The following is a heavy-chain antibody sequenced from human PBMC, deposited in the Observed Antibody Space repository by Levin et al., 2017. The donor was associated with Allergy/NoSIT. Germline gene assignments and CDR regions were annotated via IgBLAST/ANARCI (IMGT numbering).Heavy chain of an antibody. CDR3: ARDRGYCGGGSCPSQNLFDY. D-gene: IGHD2-15*01. CDR1: GFTFSSYW. Sequence: GGSLRLSCAASGFTFSSYWMSWVRQAPGKGLEWVANIKQDGSEIYYVDSVKGRFTISRDNAKNPLYLQMNSLRPEDTAVYYCARDRGYCGGGSCPSQNLFDYWGQGTLVTVSS. CDR2: IKQDGSEI. J-gene: IGHJ4*02. V-gene: IGHV3-7*01.